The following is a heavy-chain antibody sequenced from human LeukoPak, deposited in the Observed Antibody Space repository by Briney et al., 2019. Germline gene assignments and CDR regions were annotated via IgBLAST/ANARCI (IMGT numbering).Heavy chain of an antibody. CDR2: IYYSGST. J-gene: IGHJ3*02. V-gene: IGHV4-39*07. D-gene: IGHD6-13*01. CDR3: ARELLRSWSSNAFDI. Sequence: PSETLSLTCTVSGGSISSSSYYWGWIRQPPGKGLEWIGSIYYSGSTYYNPSLKSRVTISVDTSKNQFSLKLSSVTAADTAVYYCARELLRSWSSNAFDIWGQGTMVTVSS. CDR1: GGSISSSSYY.